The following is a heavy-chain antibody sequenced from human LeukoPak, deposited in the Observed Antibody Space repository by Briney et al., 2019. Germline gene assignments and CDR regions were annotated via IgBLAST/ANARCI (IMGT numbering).Heavy chain of an antibody. D-gene: IGHD3-16*01. J-gene: IGHJ4*02. CDR1: GGSISGDGYY. CDR3: ARDASRGTHGAAPTGFDS. Sequence: SETLSLTCTVSGGSISGDGYYWAWIRQPPGKGLEWIGSIYYSGTNYYSPSLRSRVTISVDTSQNQFSLRLSFLTAADTAVYFCARDASRGTHGAAPTGFDSWGQGTLVTVSS. V-gene: IGHV4-39*07. CDR2: IYYSGTN.